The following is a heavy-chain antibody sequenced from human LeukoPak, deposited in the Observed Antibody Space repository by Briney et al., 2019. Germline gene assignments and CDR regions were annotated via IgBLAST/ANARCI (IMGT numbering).Heavy chain of an antibody. D-gene: IGHD6-19*01. J-gene: IGHJ4*02. CDR2: IRGNGET. V-gene: IGHV3-23*01. Sequence: SGGSLRLSCAASGLSFSSFAMSWVRQGPARGLEWVSSIRGNGETSYADSVKGRFTLSSDSSRNTVYFQLNNLRVEDTAIYYCAKASCVSSTDAVRWGQGTLVTVSS. CDR1: GLSFSSFA. CDR3: AKASCVSSTDAVR.